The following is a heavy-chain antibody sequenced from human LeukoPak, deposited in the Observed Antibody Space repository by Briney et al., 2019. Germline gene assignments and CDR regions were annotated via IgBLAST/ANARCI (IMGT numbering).Heavy chain of an antibody. J-gene: IGHJ4*02. CDR3: ATTYYDFCRGYAGGDS. CDR1: GFTFSSQA. V-gene: IGHV3-23*01. D-gene: IGHD3-3*01. CDR2: ISGSGGST. Sequence: PGGSLRLSCAASGFTFSSQAMSWVRQAPGKGLEWVSAISGSGGSTYYADSVKGRFTISRDNSKNTLYLQMNSLRAEDTALYYFATTYYDFCRGYAGGDSWGQGTLVTVSS.